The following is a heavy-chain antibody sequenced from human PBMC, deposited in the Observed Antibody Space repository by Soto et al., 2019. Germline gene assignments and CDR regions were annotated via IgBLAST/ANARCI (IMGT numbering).Heavy chain of an antibody. CDR3: ARGNEVVSGYPPLDFDY. CDR2: INPNSGGT. J-gene: IGHJ4*02. V-gene: IGHV1-2*04. Sequence: ASVKVSCKASGYTFTGYYMHWVRQAPGQGLEWMGWINPNSGGTNYAQKFRGWVTMTRDTSISTAYMELSRLRSDDTAVYYCARGNEVVSGYPPLDFDYWGQGTLVTVSS. CDR1: GYTFTGYY. D-gene: IGHD3-22*01.